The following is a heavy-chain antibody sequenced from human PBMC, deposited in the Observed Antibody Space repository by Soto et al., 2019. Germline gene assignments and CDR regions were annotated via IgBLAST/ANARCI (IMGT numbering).Heavy chain of an antibody. J-gene: IGHJ4*02. CDR1: GGTFSRHA. D-gene: IGHD3-22*01. CDR3: ARGWGYDSSDYYYAY. CDR2: IIPIFGTA. V-gene: IGHV1-69*01. Sequence: QVQLVQSGAEVRKPGSSVKVSCKASGGTFSRHAISWVRQAPGQGREWMGGIIPIFGTANHAQKFQGRVTIIADDSTSTAYMELSSLRSEDTAIYYCARGWGYDSSDYYYAYWGQGTLVIVSS.